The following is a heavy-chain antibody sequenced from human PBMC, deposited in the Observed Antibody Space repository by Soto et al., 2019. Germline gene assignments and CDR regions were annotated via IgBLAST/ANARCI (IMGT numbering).Heavy chain of an antibody. D-gene: IGHD1-1*01. J-gene: IGHJ4*02. CDR1: GFTLSAYV. CDR3: AKRTTA. Sequence: PGGSLRLSWAASGFTLSAYVMSWVRQAPGRGLEWGSRITSSGGATYYADFVKGRFTVSRDNSKNTVYLQMNSLRDEHTAVYYCAKRTTAWGQRTRVTVSS. V-gene: IGHV3-23*01. CDR2: ITSSGGAT.